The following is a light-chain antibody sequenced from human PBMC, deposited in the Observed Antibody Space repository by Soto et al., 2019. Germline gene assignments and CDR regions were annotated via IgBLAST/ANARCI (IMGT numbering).Light chain of an antibody. J-gene: IGKJ1*01. CDR1: QTVFNY. Sequence: EVVLTQSPATLSLSPGERATLSCRASQTVFNYLAWYQQKPGQAPRLLIYDTFNKATGVPARFSGSGSGTDLTLTISSLEPEDFAVYYCQQRSKWPWTLGQGTKVEIK. CDR3: QQRSKWPWT. CDR2: DTF. V-gene: IGKV3-11*01.